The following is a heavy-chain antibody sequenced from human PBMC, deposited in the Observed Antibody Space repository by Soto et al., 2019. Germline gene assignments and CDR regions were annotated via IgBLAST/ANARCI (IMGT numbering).Heavy chain of an antibody. CDR3: ARGRDYYDILSGYANWFDP. V-gene: IGHV4-34*01. J-gene: IGHJ5*02. CDR2: INHSGNT. Sequence: SETLSLTCAVYGGSFSDYYWDWIRQPPGKGLEWIGEINHSGNTNYNPSLKSRVTISLDTSKNQLSVKLRSVTAADTAVYYCARGRDYYDILSGYANWFDPGGQGTLVTSPQ. D-gene: IGHD3-9*01. CDR1: GGSFSDYY.